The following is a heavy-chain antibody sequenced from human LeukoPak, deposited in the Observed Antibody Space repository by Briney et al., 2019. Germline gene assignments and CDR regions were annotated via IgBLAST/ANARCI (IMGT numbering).Heavy chain of an antibody. D-gene: IGHD6-13*01. V-gene: IGHV1-2*02. CDR2: INPNSGGT. Sequence: ASVKVSCKASGYTFTGYYMHWVRQAPGHGLEWMGWINPNSGGTNYAQRFQGRVTMTRDTSISTAYMELSRLRSDDTAVYYCARYTRVIAAPTAPDYWGQGTLVTVSS. CDR1: GYTFTGYY. CDR3: ARYTRVIAAPTAPDY. J-gene: IGHJ4*02.